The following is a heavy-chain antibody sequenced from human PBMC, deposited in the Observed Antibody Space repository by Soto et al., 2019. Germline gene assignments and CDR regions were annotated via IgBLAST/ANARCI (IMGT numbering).Heavy chain of an antibody. CDR1: GFPFSSYW. Sequence: GGSLRLSCAASGFPFSSYWMSWVRQAPGKGLEWVATIKQDGTETYYLDSVKGRFTISRDNAKTSLYLQMNSLRAEDTAVYYCASYSYVPGSRSFDYWGQGTLVTVSS. D-gene: IGHD3-10*01. J-gene: IGHJ4*02. V-gene: IGHV3-7*05. CDR3: ASYSYVPGSRSFDY. CDR2: IKQDGTET.